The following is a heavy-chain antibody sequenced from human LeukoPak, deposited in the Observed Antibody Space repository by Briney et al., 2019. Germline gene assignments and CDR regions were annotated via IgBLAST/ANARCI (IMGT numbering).Heavy chain of an antibody. V-gene: IGHV1-46*01. CDR2: IDTRSDST. D-gene: IGHD1-20*01. J-gene: IGHJ4*02. Sequence: ASVKLSFTAAGSTFASKSMNSVRQPPGQGLEWMGIIDTRSDSTANARKFQGRVTVTMDTSTSTVYMELSSLTSEDTAVYYCAWDNFWSFDYWGQGTLVTVSS. CDR3: AWDNFWSFDY. CDR1: GSTFASKS.